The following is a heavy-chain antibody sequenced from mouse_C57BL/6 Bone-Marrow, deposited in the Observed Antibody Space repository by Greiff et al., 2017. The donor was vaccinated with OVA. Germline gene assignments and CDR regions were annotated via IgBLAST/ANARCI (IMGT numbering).Heavy chain of an antibody. CDR3: ARFYYGFYYAMDY. J-gene: IGHJ4*01. CDR1: GFTLSDYG. D-gene: IGHD1-1*01. Sequence: DVQLVESGGGLVKPGGTLKLSCAASGFTLSDYGMHWVRQAPEKGLEWVAYISSGSSTIYYADTVKGRFTISRDNAKNTLFLQMTSLRSEDTAMYYCARFYYGFYYAMDYWGQGTSVTVSS. V-gene: IGHV5-17*01. CDR2: ISSGSSTI.